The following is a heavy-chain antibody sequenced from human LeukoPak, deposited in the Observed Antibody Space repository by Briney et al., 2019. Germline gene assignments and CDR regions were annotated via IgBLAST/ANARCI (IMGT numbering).Heavy chain of an antibody. CDR3: AKGGKWDVTPFDY. Sequence: GGSLRLSCAASGFTFTSYSMNWVRQAPGKGLEWVSTISSGGGSTYYADSVKGRFTISRDNSKNTLYLQVNSLRAEDTAVYYCAKGGKWDVTPFDYRGQGTLVTVSS. V-gene: IGHV3-23*01. J-gene: IGHJ4*02. CDR2: ISSGGGST. D-gene: IGHD1-26*01. CDR1: GFTFTSYS.